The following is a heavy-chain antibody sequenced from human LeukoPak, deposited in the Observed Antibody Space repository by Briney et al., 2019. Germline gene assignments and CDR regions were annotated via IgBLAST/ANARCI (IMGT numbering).Heavy chain of an antibody. CDR1: GFTFTSYA. CDR2: ISTGGGST. D-gene: IGHD1-1*01. V-gene: IGHV3-23*01. CDR3: ASYKWSNDTFDI. J-gene: IGHJ3*02. Sequence: QPGGSLRLSCAASGFTFTSYAMTWVRQAPGKGLEWVSSISTGGGSTYYSDSVKGRFTISRDNSKNTLYLQMNSLRAEDTAVYYCASYKWSNDTFDIWGQGTMVTVSS.